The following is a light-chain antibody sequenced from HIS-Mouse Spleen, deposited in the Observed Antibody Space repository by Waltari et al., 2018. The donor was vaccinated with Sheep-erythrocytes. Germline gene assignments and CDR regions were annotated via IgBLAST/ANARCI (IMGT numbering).Light chain of an antibody. J-gene: IGLJ2*01. CDR2: DVS. Sequence: QSALTQPRSVSGSPGQSVTISCTGTSSDVGGYNYVSWYQQHPGKAPKLMIYDVSKRPSGVPDRSSGSKPGKTASLTISGLQAEDEADYYCQSYDSSLGGSVFGGGTKLTVL. CDR1: SSDVGGYNY. CDR3: QSYDSSLGGSV. V-gene: IGLV2-11*01.